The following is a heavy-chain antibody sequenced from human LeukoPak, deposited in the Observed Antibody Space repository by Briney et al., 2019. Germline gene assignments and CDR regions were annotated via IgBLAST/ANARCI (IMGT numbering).Heavy chain of an antibody. J-gene: IGHJ4*02. Sequence: SETLSLTCTVSGGSISSFYWSWIRQPPGTGLEWIGFIYYTGSTDYNPSLKSRVTMSVDTSKNQFSLKLSSVTAADTAVYYCARHKEESGAYRPNDYWGQGTLVTVSS. V-gene: IGHV4-59*08. D-gene: IGHD1-1*01. CDR1: GGSISSFY. CDR3: ARHKEESGAYRPNDY. CDR2: IYYTGST.